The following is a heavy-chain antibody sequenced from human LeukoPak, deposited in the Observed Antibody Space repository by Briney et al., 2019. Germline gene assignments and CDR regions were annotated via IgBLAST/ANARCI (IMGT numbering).Heavy chain of an antibody. CDR2: LSGDGGST. V-gene: IGHV3-23*01. CDR1: GFTFSSYW. J-gene: IGHJ4*02. D-gene: IGHD6-19*01. Sequence: GGSLRLSCAASGFTFSSYWMSWVRQAPGKGLEWVSALSGDGGSTYYADSVKGRFTISRDNSKNTLYLQMNSLRAEDTAVYYCAKDQYSSGWYYFDYWGQGTLVPVSS. CDR3: AKDQYSSGWYYFDY.